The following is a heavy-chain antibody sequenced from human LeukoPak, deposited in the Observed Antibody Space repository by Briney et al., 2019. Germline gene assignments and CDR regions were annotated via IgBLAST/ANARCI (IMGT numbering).Heavy chain of an antibody. CDR3: AREYYDFWSGYPNYFDY. CDR1: GYTFTSYG. Sequence: ASVKVSCKASGYTFTSYGISWVRQAPGQGLEWMGWISAYNGNTNYAQKLQGRVTMTTDTSTSTAYMELRSLRSDDTAVYYCAREYYDFWSGYPNYFDYWGQGTLVTVSS. CDR2: ISAYNGNT. D-gene: IGHD3-3*01. V-gene: IGHV1-18*01. J-gene: IGHJ4*02.